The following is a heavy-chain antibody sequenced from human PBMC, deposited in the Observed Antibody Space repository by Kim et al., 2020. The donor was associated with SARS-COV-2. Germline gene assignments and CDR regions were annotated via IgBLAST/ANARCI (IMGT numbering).Heavy chain of an antibody. Sequence: SPGLEMRLTMSADKSKNQCSLRLSSVTAADTAVYYCARRPRSGGMDVWGQGTTVTVSS. J-gene: IGHJ6*02. CDR3: ARRPRSGGMDV. V-gene: IGHV4-39*01.